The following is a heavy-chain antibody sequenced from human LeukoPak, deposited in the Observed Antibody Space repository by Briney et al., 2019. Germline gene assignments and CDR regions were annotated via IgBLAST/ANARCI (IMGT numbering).Heavy chain of an antibody. CDR3: ARVGYSGWNLEY. CDR2: INQGGSVK. D-gene: IGHD5-12*01. Sequence: GGSLRLSCAASGFTFRSYWMSWVRQAPGKGLEWVANINQGGSVKYYADSVKGHFTISRDDAKNSLYVQMNSLRDGDTAVYYCARVGYSGWNLEYWGQGTLVSVSS. J-gene: IGHJ4*02. CDR1: GFTFRSYW. V-gene: IGHV3-7*01.